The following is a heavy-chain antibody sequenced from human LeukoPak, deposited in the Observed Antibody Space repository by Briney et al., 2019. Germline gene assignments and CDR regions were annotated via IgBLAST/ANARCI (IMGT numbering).Heavy chain of an antibody. J-gene: IGHJ4*02. CDR3: AKVEMATISGGLDY. D-gene: IGHD5-24*01. CDR1: GFTFSNAW. CDR2: IERKTDGGTT. V-gene: IGHV3-15*04. Sequence: GGSLRRSCAASGFTFSNAWMNWVRQAPGKGLEWVGRIERKTDGGTTDYAAPVKGRFTISRDNSKNTLYLQMNSLRAEDTAVYYCAKVEMATISGGLDYWGQGTLVTVSS.